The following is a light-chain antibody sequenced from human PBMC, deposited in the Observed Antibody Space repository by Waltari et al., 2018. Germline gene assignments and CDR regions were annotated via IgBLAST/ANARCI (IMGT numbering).Light chain of an antibody. J-gene: IGLJ2*01. CDR1: SGLRTYA. V-gene: IGLV4-69*01. CDR3: QTWGLGYVI. Sequence: QLVLTQSPSASASVGASVRLTCTLSSGLRTYAIAWHQHQPEKGPRSLMKVNSDGTHNKGDGFPDRFSGSSSGPGRYLTISSLQPEDEADYYCQTWGLGYVIFGGGTKLTVL. CDR2: VNSDGTH.